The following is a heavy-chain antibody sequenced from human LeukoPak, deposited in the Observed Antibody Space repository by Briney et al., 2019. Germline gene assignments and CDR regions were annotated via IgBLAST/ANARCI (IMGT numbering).Heavy chain of an antibody. J-gene: IGHJ4*02. V-gene: IGHV4-38-2*01. Sequence: PSETLSLTCAVSGYSISSGYYWGWIRQPPGKGLEWIGSIYHSGSTYYNPSLKSRVTISVDTSKNQFSLKLSSVTAADTAVYYCARGPQGTWIQLWKFDYWGQGTLVTVSS. CDR1: GYSISSGYY. D-gene: IGHD5-18*01. CDR3: ARGPQGTWIQLWKFDY. CDR2: IYHSGST.